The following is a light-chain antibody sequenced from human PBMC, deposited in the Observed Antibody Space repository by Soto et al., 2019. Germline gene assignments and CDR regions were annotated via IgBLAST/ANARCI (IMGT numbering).Light chain of an antibody. J-gene: IGKJ4*01. CDR1: QSFTSTS. CDR2: ATS. V-gene: IGKV3-15*01. CDR3: QQYNHWPRMLS. Sequence: EIVLTQSPGTLSLSPGERATLSCRASQSFTSTSLAWYQQRPRQAPRLLIYATSSRASDVPARFSGSGSGTEFTLTIASLQSEDFAIYYCQQYNHWPRMLSFGGGTKVDIK.